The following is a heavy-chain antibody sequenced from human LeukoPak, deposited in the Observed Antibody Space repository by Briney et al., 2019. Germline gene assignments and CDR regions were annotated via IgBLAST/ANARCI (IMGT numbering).Heavy chain of an antibody. CDR2: ISYDGSNK. V-gene: IGHV3-30-3*01. J-gene: IGHJ4*02. CDR1: GFTFSSYA. Sequence: GGSLRLSCAASGFTFSSYAMSWVRQAPGKGLEWVAVISYDGSNKYYADSVKGRFTISRDNSKNTLYLQMNSLRAEDTAVYYCARDRGGFGDFFDYWGQGTLVTVSS. CDR3: ARDRGGFGDFFDY. D-gene: IGHD3-10*01.